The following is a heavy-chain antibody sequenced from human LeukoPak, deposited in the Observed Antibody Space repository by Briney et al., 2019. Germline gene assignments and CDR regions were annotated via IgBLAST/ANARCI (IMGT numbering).Heavy chain of an antibody. D-gene: IGHD4/OR15-4a*01. CDR2: IRYDGSNK. J-gene: IGHJ4*02. Sequence: PGGSLRLSCAASGFTFSSYGIHWVRQAPGKGLEWVAFIRYDGSNKYYADSVKGRFTISRDNSKNTLYLQVNSLRAEDTAVYYCARRAGAYSHPYDYWGQGTLVTVSS. CDR3: ARRAGAYSHPYDY. V-gene: IGHV3-30*02. CDR1: GFTFSSYG.